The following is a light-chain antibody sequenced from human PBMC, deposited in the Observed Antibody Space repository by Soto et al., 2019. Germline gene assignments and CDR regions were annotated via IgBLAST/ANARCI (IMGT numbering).Light chain of an antibody. V-gene: IGLV1-44*01. CDR1: SSNIGNST. Sequence: QAVVTQPPSASGTPGQRVTISCSGSSSNIGNSTVNWYQQFPGTAPKLLIYANNRRPSGVPDRFSGSKSGTSASLAISGLQSEDEADYYCAAWDDSLNGYVFGAGTKLTVL. CDR2: ANN. CDR3: AAWDDSLNGYV. J-gene: IGLJ1*01.